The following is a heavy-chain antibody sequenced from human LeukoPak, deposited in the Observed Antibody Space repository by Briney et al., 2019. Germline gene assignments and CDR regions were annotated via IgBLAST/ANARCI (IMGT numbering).Heavy chain of an antibody. CDR2: IGSSGRTK. J-gene: IGHJ4*02. D-gene: IGHD6-13*01. Sequence: GGSLCLSRAASGFTFSSYEMNWVRQAPGKGLEWVSYIGSSGRTKYYADSVRGRFTISRDNSKNSLYLQMDSLRAEDTAVYYCARLDALAGLDYWGEGTLDPVSS. CDR3: ARLDALAGLDY. CDR1: GFTFSSYE. V-gene: IGHV3-48*03.